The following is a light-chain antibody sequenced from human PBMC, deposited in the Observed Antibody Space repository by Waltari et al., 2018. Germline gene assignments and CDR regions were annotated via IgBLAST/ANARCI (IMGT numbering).Light chain of an antibody. CDR3: CSYTNDDIRI. J-gene: IGLJ2*01. CDR1: SVHVGGHQY. V-gene: IGLV2-14*03. CDR2: DVT. Sequence: QSALTQPASVSGSPAQLITLYCSATSVHVGGHQYASWYQQYPGKVPKLLIYDVTNRPSGVSNRFSGSKSGNTASLTISGLQAEDEADYYCCSYTNDDIRIFGGGTKLTVL.